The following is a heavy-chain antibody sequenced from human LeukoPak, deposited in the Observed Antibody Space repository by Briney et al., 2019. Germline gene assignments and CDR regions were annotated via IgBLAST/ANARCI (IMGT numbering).Heavy chain of an antibody. CDR3: ARLRAMYCSGGSCRDAFDI. D-gene: IGHD2-15*01. V-gene: IGHV4-61*02. J-gene: IGHJ3*02. CDR1: GGSISSGSYY. CDR2: IYISGST. Sequence: ASQTLSLTCTVSGGSISSGSYYWSWIRQPAGKGLEWIGRIYISGSTNYNPSLKSRVTISVDTSKNQFSLKLSSVTAADTAVYYCARLRAMYCSGGSCRDAFDIWGQGTMVTVSS.